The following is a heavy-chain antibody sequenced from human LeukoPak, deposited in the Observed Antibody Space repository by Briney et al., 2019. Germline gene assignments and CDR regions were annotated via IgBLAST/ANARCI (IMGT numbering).Heavy chain of an antibody. CDR1: GGSFSGYY. J-gene: IGHJ6*02. CDR2: INHSGST. CDR3: ARDRGTMVRGVKNYYGMDV. V-gene: IGHV4-34*01. D-gene: IGHD3-10*01. Sequence: SETLSLTCAVYGGSFSGYYWSWIRQPPGKGLEWIGEINHSGSTNYNPSLKSRVTISVDTSKNQFSLKLSSVTAADTAVYYCARDRGTMVRGVKNYYGMDVWAKGPRSPSP.